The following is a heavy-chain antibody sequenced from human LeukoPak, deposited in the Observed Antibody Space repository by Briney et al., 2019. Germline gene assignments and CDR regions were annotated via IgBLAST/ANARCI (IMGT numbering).Heavy chain of an antibody. J-gene: IGHJ5*02. CDR1: GYTFTGYY. D-gene: IGHD6-13*01. Sequence: ASVKVSCKASGYTFTGYYMHWVRQAPGQGLEWMVWINPNSGGTNYAQKFQGWVTMTRDTSISTAYMELSRLRSDDTAVYYCARDRYSSSWSSGPNWFDPWGQGTLVTVSS. V-gene: IGHV1-2*04. CDR2: INPNSGGT. CDR3: ARDRYSSSWSSGPNWFDP.